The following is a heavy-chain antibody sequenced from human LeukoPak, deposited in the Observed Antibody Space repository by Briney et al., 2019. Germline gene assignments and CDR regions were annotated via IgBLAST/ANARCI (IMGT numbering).Heavy chain of an antibody. D-gene: IGHD3-3*01. V-gene: IGHV1-18*01. CDR1: GYTFTSYG. CDR3: ARVSDYENYGFGY. Sequence: ASVNVSRLASGYTFTSYGIHWVRQAPGQGLEWMGWISAYNGNTNYAQKLQGRVTMTTDTSTSTAYMELRSLRSDDTAVYYCARVSDYENYGFGYWGQASHLSVSS. J-gene: IGHJ4*02. CDR2: ISAYNGNT.